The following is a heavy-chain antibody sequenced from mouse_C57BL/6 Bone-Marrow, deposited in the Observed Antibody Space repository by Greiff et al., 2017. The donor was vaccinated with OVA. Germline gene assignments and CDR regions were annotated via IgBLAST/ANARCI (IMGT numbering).Heavy chain of an antibody. CDR3: ASDGGNWGFAY. CDR1: GFSLTSYG. Sequence: VMLVESGPGLVAPSQSLSITCTVSGFSLTSYGVDWVRQSPGKGLEWLGVIWGVGSTNYNSALKSRLSISKDNSKSQVFLKMNSLQTDDTAMYYCASDGGNWGFAYWGQGTLVTVSA. J-gene: IGHJ3*01. D-gene: IGHD4-1*01. CDR2: IWGVGST. V-gene: IGHV2-6*01.